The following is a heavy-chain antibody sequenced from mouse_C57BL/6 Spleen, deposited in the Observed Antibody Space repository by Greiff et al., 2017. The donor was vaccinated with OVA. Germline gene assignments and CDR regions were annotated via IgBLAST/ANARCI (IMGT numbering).Heavy chain of an antibody. J-gene: IGHJ4*01. Sequence: VKLQQPGAELVKPGASVKLSCKASGYTFTSYWMQWVNQRPGQGLEWIGEIDPSDSYTNYNQKFKGKATLTVDTASSTTYMQLSSLTSEDSAVEYCARRYGSSYDYARDYWGQGTSVTVSS. D-gene: IGHD1-1*01. CDR3: ARRYGSSYDYARDY. CDR1: GYTFTSYW. CDR2: IDPSDSYT. V-gene: IGHV1-50*01.